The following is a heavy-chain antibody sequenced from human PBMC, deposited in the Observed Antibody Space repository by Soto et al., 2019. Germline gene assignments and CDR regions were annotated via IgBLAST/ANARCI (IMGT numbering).Heavy chain of an antibody. V-gene: IGHV4-34*01. CDR3: ARGSRGWRYYYYGIDV. Sequence: PSETLSLTCAVYGGSFSCYYWSWIRQPPGKGLEWIGEINHSGSTNYNPSLKSRVTISVDTSKNQFSLKLSSVTAADTAVYYCARGSRGWRYYYYGIDVLGQGTTVTVSS. J-gene: IGHJ6*02. D-gene: IGHD6-19*01. CDR2: INHSGST. CDR1: GGSFSCYY.